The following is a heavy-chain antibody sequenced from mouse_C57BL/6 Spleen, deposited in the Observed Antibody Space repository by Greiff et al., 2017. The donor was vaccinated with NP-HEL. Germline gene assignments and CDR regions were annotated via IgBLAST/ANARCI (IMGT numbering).Heavy chain of an antibody. CDR3: ARVRVTLDY. Sequence: DVQLVESGGGLVKPGGSLKLSCAASGFTFSSYAMSWVRQTPEKRLEWVATISDGGSYTYYPDNVKGRFTISRDNAKNNLYLQMSHLKSEDTAMYYCARVRVTLDYWGQGTTLTVSS. CDR1: GFTFSSYA. V-gene: IGHV5-4*01. CDR2: ISDGGSYT. D-gene: IGHD2-3*01. J-gene: IGHJ2*01.